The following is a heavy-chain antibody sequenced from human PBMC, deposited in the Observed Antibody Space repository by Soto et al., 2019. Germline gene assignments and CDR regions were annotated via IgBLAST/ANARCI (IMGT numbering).Heavy chain of an antibody. CDR3: ERERATLDGFDI. CDR1: GFTVSSNY. CDR2: IYSGDST. V-gene: IGHV3-66*01. Sequence: PGGSLRLSCAASGFTVSSNYMSWVRQAPGKGLEWVSVIYSGDSTYYADSVKGRFTISRDNSKNTLYLQMNSLRAEDTAVYYCERERATLDGFDIWGQGKMVTVSS. J-gene: IGHJ3*02. D-gene: IGHD2-15*01.